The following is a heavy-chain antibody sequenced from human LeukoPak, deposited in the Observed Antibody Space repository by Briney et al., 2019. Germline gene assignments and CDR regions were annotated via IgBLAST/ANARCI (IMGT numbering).Heavy chain of an antibody. Sequence: GGSLRLSCAASGFRVSVYYTSWISQAPGKGLEWVAVVGNSDNHIDHADSVKGRFTISRDDAKNSAYLQMNSLRVEDRAIYYFAREQWYRFDTWGQGALGSVSS. V-gene: IGHV3-11*01. CDR1: GFRVSVYY. J-gene: IGHJ5*02. D-gene: IGHD2-2*01. CDR3: AREQWYRFDT. CDR2: VGNSDNHI.